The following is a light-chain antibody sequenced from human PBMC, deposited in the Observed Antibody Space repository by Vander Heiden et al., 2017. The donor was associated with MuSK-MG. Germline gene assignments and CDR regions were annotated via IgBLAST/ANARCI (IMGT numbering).Light chain of an antibody. CDR1: QSVSSN. CDR3: QLDNTGPPYT. CDR2: GAS. J-gene: IGKJ2*01. Sequence: EIVMTQSPATLSVSPGERATLSCRASQSVSSNLAWYQQKPGQAPRLLIYGASTRATGTPARFSPSGSGTEFTLTRRMLHSEDFAVYYCQLDNTGPPYTFDPPAKLE. V-gene: IGKV3-15*01.